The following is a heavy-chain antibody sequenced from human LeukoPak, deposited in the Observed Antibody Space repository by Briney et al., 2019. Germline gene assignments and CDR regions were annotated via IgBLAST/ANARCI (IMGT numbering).Heavy chain of an antibody. CDR3: ARVCRGYSYGYYSEKSYYYYYMDV. CDR2: IYYSGST. D-gene: IGHD5-18*01. Sequence: SETLSLTCTVSGGSISSSSYYWGWIRQPPGKGLEWIGSIYYSGSTYYNPSLKSRVTISVDTSKNQFSLKLSSVTAADTAVYYCARVCRGYSYGYYSEKSYYYYYMDVWGKGTTVTISS. CDR1: GGSISSSSYY. J-gene: IGHJ6*03. V-gene: IGHV4-39*07.